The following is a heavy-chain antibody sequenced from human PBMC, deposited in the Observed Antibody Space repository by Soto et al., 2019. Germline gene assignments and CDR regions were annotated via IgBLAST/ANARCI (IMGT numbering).Heavy chain of an antibody. CDR3: ARERVRGPNYYYYAMDV. V-gene: IGHV3-33*08. J-gene: IGHJ6*02. D-gene: IGHD3-10*01. Sequence: PGGSLRLSCAASGFTLRSYGMHWVRQAPGKGLEWVAIIWYDGSLTYYADSVKGRFTISRDNSKNTLHLQMNSLRAEDSAVYYCARERVRGPNYYYYAMDVWGQGTTVTVSS. CDR2: IWYDGSLT. CDR1: GFTLRSYG.